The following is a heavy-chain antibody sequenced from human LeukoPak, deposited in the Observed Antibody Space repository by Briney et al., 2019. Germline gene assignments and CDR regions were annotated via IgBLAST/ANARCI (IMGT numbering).Heavy chain of an antibody. J-gene: IGHJ4*02. V-gene: IGHV1-2*02. CDR2: INPNSGGT. Sequence: HRASVKVSCKASGYTFTGYYMHWVRQAPGQGLEWMGWINPNSGGTNYAQKFQGRVTMTRDTSISTAYMELSRLRSDDTAVYYCAREFTTMVRGVQDYWGQGTLVTVSS. CDR1: GYTFTGYY. D-gene: IGHD3-10*01. CDR3: AREFTTMVRGVQDY.